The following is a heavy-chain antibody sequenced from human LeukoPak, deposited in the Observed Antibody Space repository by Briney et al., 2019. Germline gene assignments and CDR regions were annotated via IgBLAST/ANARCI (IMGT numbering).Heavy chain of an antibody. D-gene: IGHD2-21*01. CDR1: GFTFRLYA. J-gene: IGHJ4*02. Sequence: GGSLRLSCATSGFTFRLYAMHWVRQAPGKGLEFVSAINSNGDSTYYANSVKGRFTISRDNSKNTLHLQMGSLRAEDMAVYYCAREERGQAINYWGQGTLVTVSS. CDR2: INSNGDST. CDR3: AREERGQAINY. V-gene: IGHV3-64*01.